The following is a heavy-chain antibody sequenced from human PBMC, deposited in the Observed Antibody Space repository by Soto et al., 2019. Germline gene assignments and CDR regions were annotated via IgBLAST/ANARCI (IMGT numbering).Heavy chain of an antibody. D-gene: IGHD2-8*02. J-gene: IGHJ3*01. Sequence: QVQLVQSGAEVKRHGSSVMVSCKASGGTFTNYVRTWVRQAPGHGLEWMGGIIPISGTRNYAQKFQGRVTITADILELSTLRSKDTAVNYGATRGTGSNFYAFDVWGQGKMVTVSS. CDR3: ATRGTGSNFYAFDV. V-gene: IGHV1-69*14. CDR2: IIPISGTR. CDR1: GGTFTNYV.